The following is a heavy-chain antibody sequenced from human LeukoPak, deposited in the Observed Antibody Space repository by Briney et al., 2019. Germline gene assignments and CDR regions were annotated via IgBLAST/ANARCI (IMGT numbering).Heavy chain of an antibody. J-gene: IGHJ4*02. CDR2: ISYDGSNK. CDR1: GFTFSSYA. CDR3: ARSGMEFCDY. Sequence: GGSLRLSRAASGFTFSSYAMHWVRQAPGKGLEWVAVISYDGSNKYYADSVKGRFTISRDNSKNTLYLQMNSLRAEDTAVYYCARSGMEFCDYWGQGTLVTVSS. D-gene: IGHD3-10*01. V-gene: IGHV3-30-3*01.